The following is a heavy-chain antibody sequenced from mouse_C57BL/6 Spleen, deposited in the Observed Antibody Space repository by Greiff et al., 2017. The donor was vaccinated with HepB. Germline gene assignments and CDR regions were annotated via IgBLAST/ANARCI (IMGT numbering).Heavy chain of an antibody. CDR2: IYPGDGDT. CDR1: GYAFSSSW. J-gene: IGHJ3*01. D-gene: IGHD1-1*02. V-gene: IGHV1-82*01. Sequence: VQLQQSGPELVKPGASVKISCKASGYAFSSSWMNWVKQRPGKGLEWIGRIYPGDGDTNYNGKIKGKATLTADKSSSTAYMQLSSLTSEDSAVYFCARAGGTWFAYWGQGTLVTVSA. CDR3: ARAGGTWFAY.